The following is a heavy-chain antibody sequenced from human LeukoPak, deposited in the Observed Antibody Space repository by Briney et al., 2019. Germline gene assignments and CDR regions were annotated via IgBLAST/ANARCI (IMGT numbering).Heavy chain of an antibody. J-gene: IGHJ4*02. V-gene: IGHV3-48*04. D-gene: IGHD4-17*01. Sequence: GGSLRLSCTASGFTFSKYSMNWVCQAPGKGLEWVSYISTESTIHYADSVRGRFTISRDNARNSLYLQMNSLRVEDTAVYHCITVTYDFDNWRQGTLVTVSS. CDR3: ITVTYDFDN. CDR2: ISTESTI. CDR1: GFTFSKYS.